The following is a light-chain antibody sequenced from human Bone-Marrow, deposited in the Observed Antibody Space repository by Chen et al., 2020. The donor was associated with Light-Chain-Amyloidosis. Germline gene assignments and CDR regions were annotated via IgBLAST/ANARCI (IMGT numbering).Light chain of an antibody. CDR3: QSADSSGTYEVI. Sequence: SYELTQPPSVSVSPGQTARIPCSGDDLPTQYAYWYQQKPGQAPVLVIHRDTERPSGISERFSGSSSGTTATLHISGVQAEDEADYHCQSADSSGTYEVIFGGGTKLTVL. CDR2: RDT. J-gene: IGLJ2*01. CDR1: DLPTQY. V-gene: IGLV3-25*03.